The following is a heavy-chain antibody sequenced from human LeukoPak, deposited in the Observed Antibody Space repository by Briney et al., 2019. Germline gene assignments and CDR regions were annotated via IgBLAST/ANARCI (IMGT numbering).Heavy chain of an antibody. CDR1: GYSFTSYW. V-gene: IGHV5-51*01. CDR2: IYPGDSDT. D-gene: IGHD6-6*01. Sequence: GESLKISCKGSGYSFTSYWIGWVRQMPGNGLEWMGIIYPGDSDTRYSPSFQGQVTISADKSISTAYLQWSSLKASDTAMYYCARSLSSSSWYFDYWGQGTLVTVSS. CDR3: ARSLSSSSWYFDY. J-gene: IGHJ4*02.